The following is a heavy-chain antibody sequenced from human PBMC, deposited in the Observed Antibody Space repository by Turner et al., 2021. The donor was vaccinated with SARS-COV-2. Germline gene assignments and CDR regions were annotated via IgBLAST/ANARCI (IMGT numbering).Heavy chain of an antibody. CDR1: GYTFTGYY. J-gene: IGHJ3*02. CDR2: INPNSGGT. CDR3: AVLEMATITDAFDI. D-gene: IGHD5-12*01. V-gene: IGHV1-2*02. Sequence: QVQLVQSGAEVQKPGASVKVSCSASGYTFTGYYMHWVRQAPGQGLEWMGWINPNSGGTNYAQKFQGRVTMTRDTSISTAYMELSRLRSDDTAVYYCAVLEMATITDAFDIWGQGTMVTVSS.